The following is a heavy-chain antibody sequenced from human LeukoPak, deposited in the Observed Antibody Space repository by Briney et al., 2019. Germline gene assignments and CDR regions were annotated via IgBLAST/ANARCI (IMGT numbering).Heavy chain of an antibody. CDR3: AREFIGSWYWDS. V-gene: IGHV3-21*01. CDR2: ISSSGSYI. D-gene: IGHD6-13*01. J-gene: IGHJ4*02. Sequence: GGSLRLSCAASGFTFSRYSMNWVRQAPGKGLEWVSSISSSGSYIYYADSVKGRFTISRDNTKNSLYLQMNSLRAEDTAVYLCAREFIGSWYWDSWGQGTLVTVSS. CDR1: GFTFSRYS.